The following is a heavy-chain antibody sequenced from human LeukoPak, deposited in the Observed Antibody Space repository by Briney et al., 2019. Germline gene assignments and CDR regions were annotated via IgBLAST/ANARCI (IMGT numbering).Heavy chain of an antibody. J-gene: IGHJ4*02. CDR2: IYHSGST. CDR1: GYSISSGYY. Sequence: SETLSLTCTVSGYSISSGYYWGWIRQPPGKGLEWIGSIYHSGSTYYNPSLKSRVTISVDTSKNQFSLKLSSVTAADTAVYYCAREKALIDHYDFSGYDWEYWGPGSLVIVSS. D-gene: IGHD3-22*01. V-gene: IGHV4-38-2*02. CDR3: AREKALIDHYDFSGYDWEY.